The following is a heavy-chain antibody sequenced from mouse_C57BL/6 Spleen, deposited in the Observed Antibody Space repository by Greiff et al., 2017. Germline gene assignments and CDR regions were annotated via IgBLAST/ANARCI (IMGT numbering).Heavy chain of an antibody. J-gene: IGHJ1*03. D-gene: IGHD1-1*01. Sequence: VQLQQSGAELVKPGASVKISCKASGYAFSSYWMNWVKQRPGQGLEWIGQIYPGDGDTNYTEKFKGKATLTADKSSSTAYMQLSSLTSEDSAVYYCARKGSSYGGAMDVWGTGTTVTVSS. CDR3: ARKGSSYGGAMDV. CDR2: IYPGDGDT. V-gene: IGHV1-80*01. CDR1: GYAFSSYW.